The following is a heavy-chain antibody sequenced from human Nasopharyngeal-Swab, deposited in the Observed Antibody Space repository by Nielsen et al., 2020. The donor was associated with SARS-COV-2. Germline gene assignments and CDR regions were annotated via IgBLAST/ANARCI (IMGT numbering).Heavy chain of an antibody. CDR1: GDSVSNSNNS. Sequence: SQTLSLTCVISGDSVSNSNNSWSWIRQSPSRGLEWLGRTSYRSRWFTDYAPSVESRITINTDTSKNQLSLLVNFVTPEDTAVYYCARHISSSRAYFDSWGQGTLVTVSS. J-gene: IGHJ4*02. CDR2: TSYRSRWFT. D-gene: IGHD6-6*01. CDR3: ARHISSSRAYFDS. V-gene: IGHV6-1*01.